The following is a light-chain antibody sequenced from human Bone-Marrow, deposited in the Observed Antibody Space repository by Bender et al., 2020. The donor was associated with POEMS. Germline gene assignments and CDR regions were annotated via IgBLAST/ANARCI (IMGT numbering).Light chain of an antibody. J-gene: IGLJ3*02. V-gene: IGLV2-14*01. CDR1: RSDVGGYNY. CDR3: ASYTTSNTWM. CDR2: DVN. Sequence: QSALTQPASVSGSPGQSITISCTGTRSDVGGYNYVSWYQQLPGRAPKLMVYDVNNRPSGVSNRFSGSKSGNTASLTISGLQAEDEADYYCASYTTSNTWMFGGGAKLTVL.